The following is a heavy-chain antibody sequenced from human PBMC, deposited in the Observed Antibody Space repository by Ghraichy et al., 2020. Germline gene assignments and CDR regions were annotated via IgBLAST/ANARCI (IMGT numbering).Heavy chain of an antibody. J-gene: IGHJ4*02. Sequence: GGSLRLSCAASGFTFSSYAMSWVRQAPGKGLEWVSGFGGGGGSTYYADSVKGRFTISRDNSKNTLYLQMNSLRVEDTAIYYCARDRGGYSSGWYRDYWGQRNLVTVSS. CDR3: ARDRGGYSSGWYRDY. D-gene: IGHD6-19*01. CDR2: FGGGGGST. V-gene: IGHV3-23*01. CDR1: GFTFSSYA.